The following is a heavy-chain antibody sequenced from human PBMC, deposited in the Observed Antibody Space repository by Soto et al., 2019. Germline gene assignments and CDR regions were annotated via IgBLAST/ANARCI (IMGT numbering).Heavy chain of an antibody. CDR1: GFTLRTYT. V-gene: IGHV3-21*06. CDR3: VRGMNPLF. J-gene: IGHJ4*01. CDR2: ISISSSDR. Sequence: KPGGSLRLSCAASGFTLRTYTMNWVRQAPGKGLEWVSSISISSSDRYYADSVRGRFTISRDNAKNALYLQMNSLRADDTAVYFCVRGMNPLFGGQGTLVTV.